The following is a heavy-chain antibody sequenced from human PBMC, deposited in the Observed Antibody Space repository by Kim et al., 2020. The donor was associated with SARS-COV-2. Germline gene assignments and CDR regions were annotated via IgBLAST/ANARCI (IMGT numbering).Heavy chain of an antibody. D-gene: IGHD2-8*01. Sequence: ASVKVSCKASGYTFSSYGISWVRQAPGQGLEWMGWISAYNGNTKYAQKLQGRVTMTIDTSTSTAYMELRSLRSDDTAVYYCARSSNGVFRGGWFDPWGQGTLVTVSS. CDR1: GYTFSSYG. V-gene: IGHV1-18*01. CDR2: ISAYNGNT. J-gene: IGHJ5*02. CDR3: ARSSNGVFRGGWFDP.